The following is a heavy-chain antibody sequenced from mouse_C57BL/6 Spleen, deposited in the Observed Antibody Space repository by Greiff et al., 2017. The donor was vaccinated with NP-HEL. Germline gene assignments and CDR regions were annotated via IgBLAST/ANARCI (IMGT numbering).Heavy chain of an antibody. CDR3: APNTTPTGAMDY. D-gene: IGHD1-1*01. J-gene: IGHJ4*01. CDR2: IDPNSGGT. V-gene: IGHV1-72*01. Sequence: QVHVKQSGAELVKPGASVKLSCKASGYTFTSYWMHWVKQRPGRGLEWIGRIDPNSGGTKYNEKFKSKATLTVDKPSSTAYMQLSSLTSEDSAVYYCAPNTTPTGAMDYWGQGTSVTVSS. CDR1: GYTFTSYW.